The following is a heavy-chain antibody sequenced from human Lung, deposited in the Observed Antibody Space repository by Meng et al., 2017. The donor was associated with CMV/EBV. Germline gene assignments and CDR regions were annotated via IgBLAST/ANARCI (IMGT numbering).Heavy chain of an antibody. CDR2: IRSKSYGGTT. J-gene: IGHJ4*02. V-gene: IGHV3-49*04. Sequence: GGSXRLXCAASGFAFADYAMSWVRQAPGKGLEWVSFIRSKSYGGTTLYAASVKGRFTISRDDSKGVAYLQMNSLRTEDTAIYYCTRTWLTGDTYYFDYWGQGTXVNGAS. CDR3: TRTWLTGDTYYFDY. D-gene: IGHD7-27*01. CDR1: GFAFADYA.